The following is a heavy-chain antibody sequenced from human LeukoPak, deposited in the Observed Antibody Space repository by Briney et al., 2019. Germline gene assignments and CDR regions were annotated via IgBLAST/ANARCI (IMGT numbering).Heavy chain of an antibody. Sequence: GSLRLSCAASGFTFSNYEMNWVRQPPGKGLEWIGEINHSGSTNYNPSLKSRVTISVDTSKNQFSLKLSSVTAADTAVYYCARSGLFGIVVVPGNWFDPWGQGTLVTVSS. D-gene: IGHD2-2*01. CDR3: ARSGLFGIVVVPGNWFDP. J-gene: IGHJ5*02. CDR2: INHSGST. CDR1: GFTFSNYE. V-gene: IGHV4-34*01.